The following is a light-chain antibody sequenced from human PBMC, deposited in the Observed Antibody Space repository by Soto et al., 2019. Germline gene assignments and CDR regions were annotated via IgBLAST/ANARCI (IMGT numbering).Light chain of an antibody. Sequence: DIQMTQSPSTLSASVGDRVTITCRASQSISSWLAWYQQKPGKAPKLLIYDASSLESGVPSRFSGSGSGTEFTLTISSLQPEDFATYYCQQTNSIPITFGQGTRLEIK. CDR3: QQTNSIPIT. CDR2: DAS. CDR1: QSISSW. J-gene: IGKJ5*01. V-gene: IGKV1-5*01.